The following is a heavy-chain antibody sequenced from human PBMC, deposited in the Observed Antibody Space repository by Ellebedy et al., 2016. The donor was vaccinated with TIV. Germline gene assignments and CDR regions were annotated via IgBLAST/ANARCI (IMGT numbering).Heavy chain of an antibody. CDR1: GGSISSGGYS. V-gene: IGHV4-30-2*01. J-gene: IGHJ4*02. Sequence: SETLSLXCAVSGGSISSGGYSWSWIRQPPGKGLEWIGYIYHSGSTYYNPSLKSRVTISVDRSKNQFSLKLSSVTAADTAVYYCARGSGDSSGYFNYWGQGTLVTVSS. D-gene: IGHD3-22*01. CDR2: IYHSGST. CDR3: ARGSGDSSGYFNY.